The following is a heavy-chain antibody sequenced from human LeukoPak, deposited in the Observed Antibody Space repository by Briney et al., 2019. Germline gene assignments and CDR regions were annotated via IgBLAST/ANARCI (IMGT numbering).Heavy chain of an antibody. CDR3: ARDGHSQGYFDL. CDR1: GFTFSDYF. D-gene: IGHD4-11*01. Sequence: AGGSLRLSCAASGFTFSDYFMSWIRQAPGKGLEWVSHISKSGSTKFDADSVKGRFTISRDNTKNSLYLQMDSLRAEDTAVYYCARDGHSQGYFDLWGRGTLVTVSS. V-gene: IGHV3-11*01. CDR2: ISKSGSTK. J-gene: IGHJ2*01.